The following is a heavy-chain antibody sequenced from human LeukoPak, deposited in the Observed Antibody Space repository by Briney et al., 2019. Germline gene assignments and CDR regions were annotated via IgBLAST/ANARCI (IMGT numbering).Heavy chain of an antibody. CDR2: IYYSGST. CDR3: ARAYYDFLSGYQENYYYYYMDV. V-gene: IGHV4-59*01. CDR1: GVSISSYY. Sequence: SETLSLTCTASGVSISSYYWSWIRQPPGKGLEWVGDIYYSGSTNYNASLMSRVTISVDTSNNQFPHQLSSVPAADTTGYYSARAYYDFLSGYQENYYYYYMDVWGKGTTVTVSS. D-gene: IGHD3-3*01. J-gene: IGHJ6*03.